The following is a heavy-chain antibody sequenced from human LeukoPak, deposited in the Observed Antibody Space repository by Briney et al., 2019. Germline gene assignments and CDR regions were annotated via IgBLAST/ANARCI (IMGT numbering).Heavy chain of an antibody. CDR1: GFTFSRYA. D-gene: IGHD2-2*01. Sequence: GGALRLSCAASGFTFSRYAMNWVRQAPGKGLQWVSYINTDSSDIHYADSVKGRFTISRDNARNTLYLQLSSLRAEDSAVYYCARDTFQPGLIDSWGQGTLVTVSS. CDR2: INTDSSDI. J-gene: IGHJ4*02. CDR3: ARDTFQPGLIDS. V-gene: IGHV3-21*05.